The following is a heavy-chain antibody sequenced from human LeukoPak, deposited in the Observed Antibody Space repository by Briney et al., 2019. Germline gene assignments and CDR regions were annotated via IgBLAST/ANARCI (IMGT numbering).Heavy chain of an antibody. V-gene: IGHV3-30*18. J-gene: IGHJ4*02. D-gene: IGHD3-10*01. CDR2: ISYDGSNK. CDR1: GFTFRSYG. Sequence: GGSLRLSCAASGFTFRSYGMHWVRQAPGKGLEWVAVISYDGSNKYYADSVKGRFTISRDNSKNTLYLQMNSLRAEDTAVYYCAKRGLLSRSYYFDYWGQGTLVTVSS. CDR3: AKRGLLSRSYYFDY.